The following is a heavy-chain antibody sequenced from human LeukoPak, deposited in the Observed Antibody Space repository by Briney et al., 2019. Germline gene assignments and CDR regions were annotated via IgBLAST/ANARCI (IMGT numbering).Heavy chain of an antibody. Sequence: SETLSLTCAVYGGSFSGYYWSWIRQPPGKGLEWIGEINHSGSTNYNPSLKSRVTISVDTSKNQFSLKLSSVTAADTAVHYCARRGSYGFVFFDYWGQGTLVTVSS. CDR1: GGSFSGYY. J-gene: IGHJ4*02. CDR3: ARRGSYGFVFFDY. V-gene: IGHV4-34*01. CDR2: INHSGST. D-gene: IGHD5-18*01.